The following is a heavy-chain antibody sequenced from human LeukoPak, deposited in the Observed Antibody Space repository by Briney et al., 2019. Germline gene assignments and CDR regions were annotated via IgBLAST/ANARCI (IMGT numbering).Heavy chain of an antibody. J-gene: IGHJ3*02. Sequence: PSETLSLTCTVSGASISSYYWSWIRQPAGKGLEWIGRLYTSGSTNYNPSLKSRVTMSVDTSKNQFSLKLSSVTAADTALYYCTRDNGGDWYAFDIWGQGTVVTVSS. CDR2: LYTSGST. CDR1: GASISSYY. V-gene: IGHV4-4*07. D-gene: IGHD2-21*02. CDR3: TRDNGGDWYAFDI.